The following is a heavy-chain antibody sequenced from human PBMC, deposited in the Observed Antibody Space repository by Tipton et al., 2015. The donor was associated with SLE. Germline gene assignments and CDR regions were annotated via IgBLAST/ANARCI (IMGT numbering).Heavy chain of an antibody. CDR3: VRRHYNGSGAWFDP. J-gene: IGHJ5*02. CDR1: GYNFPDYW. CDR2: ISPTDSDT. D-gene: IGHD3-10*01. Sequence: VQLVQSGAEVKKPGESLRISCQGSGYNFPDYWIAWVRQMPGKGLEWMGFISPTDSDTIYSPSFQGQVTFSADKSISTAYLQWSSLEASDTAIYYCVRRHYNGSGAWFDPWGQGTLVTVPS. V-gene: IGHV5-51*03.